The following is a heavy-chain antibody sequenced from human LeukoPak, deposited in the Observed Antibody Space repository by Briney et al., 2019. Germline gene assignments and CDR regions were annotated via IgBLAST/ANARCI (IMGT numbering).Heavy chain of an antibody. V-gene: IGHV3-30*02. Sequence: GSLRLSCAASGFTFSSSGMHWVRQAPGKGLEWVAFIRYDGSNKFYADSVKGRFTISRDNSKNTLYLQMDSLRVEDTAVFYCAKAGPGYKEPSSVHYWGQGTLVTVSS. D-gene: IGHD5-18*01. J-gene: IGHJ4*02. CDR3: AKAGPGYKEPSSVHY. CDR1: GFTFSSSG. CDR2: IRYDGSNK.